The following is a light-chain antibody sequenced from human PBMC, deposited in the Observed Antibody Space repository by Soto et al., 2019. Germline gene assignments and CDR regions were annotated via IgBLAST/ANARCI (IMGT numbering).Light chain of an antibody. V-gene: IGKV3-11*01. CDR1: QSVITS. J-gene: IGKJ5*01. CDR2: DAS. Sequence: EIVLTQSPATLSLSPGERATLSCRASQSVITSLAWYQQKSGQAPRLLIYDASNRAADIPARFSGSGSGTDFTLTISNIEPEDFAVYYCQQRFIWPPITFGQGTRLEIK. CDR3: QQRFIWPPIT.